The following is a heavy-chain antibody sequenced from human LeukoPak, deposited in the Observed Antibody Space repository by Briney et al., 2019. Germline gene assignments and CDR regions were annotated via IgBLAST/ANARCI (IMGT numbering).Heavy chain of an antibody. CDR3: AKGKDSVAGATNDF. V-gene: IGHV3-21*01. CDR2: ISSSGTYK. Sequence: PGGSLRLPCAVSGFTFSSYSMSWVRQAPGKGLEWVSSISSSGTYKYYADSVKGRFTISRDNAKHSLYLQMNSLRDEDTAVYYCAKGKDSVAGATNDFWGGETRLSVSS. CDR1: GFTFSSYS. J-gene: IGHJ4*02. D-gene: IGHD6-19*01.